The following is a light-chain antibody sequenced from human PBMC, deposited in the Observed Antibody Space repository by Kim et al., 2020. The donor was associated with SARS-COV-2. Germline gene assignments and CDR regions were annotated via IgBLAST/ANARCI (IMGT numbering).Light chain of an antibody. V-gene: IGKV1-5*03. J-gene: IGKJ4*01. CDR2: KAS. Sequence: SVGDRVTITCRASQSISARLAWYQQKPGGAPKLLIYKASTLESGVPSRFSGSGSGTEFTLTISSLQPDDFATYYCQQHNDFSPLTFGGGTKVDIK. CDR3: QQHNDFSPLT. CDR1: QSISAR.